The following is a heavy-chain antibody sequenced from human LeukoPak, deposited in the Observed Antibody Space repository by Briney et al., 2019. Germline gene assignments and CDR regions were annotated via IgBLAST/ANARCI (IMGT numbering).Heavy chain of an antibody. V-gene: IGHV3-23*01. CDR3: AKGIVMLISGNAFDI. CDR2: ISGSGTNT. J-gene: IGHJ3*02. CDR1: GFTFNNYA. Sequence: GGSLRLSCAASGFTFNNYAMTWVRQAPGKGLEWVSAISGSGTNTDYADSVKGRFTISRDNSKNTLYLQMNSLRAEDTAVYYCAKGIVMLISGNAFDIWGQGTMVTVSS. D-gene: IGHD3-22*01.